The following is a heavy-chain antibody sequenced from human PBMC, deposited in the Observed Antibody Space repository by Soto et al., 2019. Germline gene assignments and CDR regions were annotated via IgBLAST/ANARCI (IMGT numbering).Heavy chain of an antibody. CDR2: IIPIFGTA. Sequence: QVQLVQSGAEVKKPGSSVKVSCKASGGTFSSYAISWVRQAPGQGLEWMGGIIPIFGTASYAQKFQGRVTITADESTSTAYMELSSLRSEDTAVYYCARGDCSGGSCYEFSYYYYYGMDVWGQGTTVTVSS. V-gene: IGHV1-69*01. D-gene: IGHD2-15*01. J-gene: IGHJ6*02. CDR1: GGTFSSYA. CDR3: ARGDCSGGSCYEFSYYYYYGMDV.